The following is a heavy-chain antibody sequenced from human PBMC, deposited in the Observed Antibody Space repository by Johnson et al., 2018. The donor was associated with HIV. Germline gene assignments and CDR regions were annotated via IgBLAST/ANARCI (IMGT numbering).Heavy chain of an antibody. CDR1: GFTFSSYA. Sequence: QVQLVESGGGVVQPGRSLRLSCAASGFTFSSYAMHWVRQAPGKGLEWVAVISYDGSNKYYAESVKGRFTISRDNAKNSLYLQMNSLRAEDTAVYYCASQYSGSYNGWKLFDIWGQGTMVTVSS. D-gene: IGHD1-26*01. J-gene: IGHJ3*02. V-gene: IGHV3-30-3*01. CDR3: ASQYSGSYNGWKLFDI. CDR2: ISYDGSNK.